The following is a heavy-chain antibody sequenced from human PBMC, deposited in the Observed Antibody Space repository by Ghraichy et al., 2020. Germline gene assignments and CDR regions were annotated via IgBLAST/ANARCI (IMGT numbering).Heavy chain of an antibody. CDR2: IYPGDSDT. CDR1: GYSFTSYW. J-gene: IGHJ6*03. Sequence: SLNISCKGSGYSFTSYWIGWVRQMPGKGLEWMGIIYPGDSDTRYSPSFQGQVTISADKSISTAYLQWSSLKASDTAMYYCARLSPPGVGGVYYYYYMDVWGKGTKVTVSS. D-gene: IGHD1-26*01. V-gene: IGHV5-51*01. CDR3: ARLSPPGVGGVYYYYYMDV.